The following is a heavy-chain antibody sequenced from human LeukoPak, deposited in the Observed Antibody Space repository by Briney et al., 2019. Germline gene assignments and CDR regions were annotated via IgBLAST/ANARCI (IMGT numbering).Heavy chain of an antibody. CDR1: GFTFSSYA. J-gene: IGHJ4*02. V-gene: IGHV3-48*04. D-gene: IGHD6-13*01. CDR2: ITSSSSTI. CDR3: ARDGGSIAAAGTWNY. Sequence: GGSLRLSCAASGFTFSSYAMHWVRQAPGKGLEWVSYITSSSSTIYYADSVKGRFTISRDNAKNSLYLQMNSLRAEDTAVYYCARDGGSIAAAGTWNYWGQGTLVTVSS.